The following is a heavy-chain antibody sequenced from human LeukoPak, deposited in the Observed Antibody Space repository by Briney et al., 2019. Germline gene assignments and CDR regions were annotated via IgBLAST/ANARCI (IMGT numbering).Heavy chain of an antibody. D-gene: IGHD5-18*01. CDR1: GFTFSSYW. Sequence: PGGSLRLSCAASGFTFSSYWMSWVRQAPGKGLEWVANIKQDGSEKYYVDSVKGRFTISRDNAKNSLYLQMNSLRAEDTAVYYCARDNQTGYSYGYWTDYWGQGTLVTVSS. J-gene: IGHJ4*02. CDR3: ARDNQTGYSYGYWTDY. CDR2: IKQDGSEK. V-gene: IGHV3-7*01.